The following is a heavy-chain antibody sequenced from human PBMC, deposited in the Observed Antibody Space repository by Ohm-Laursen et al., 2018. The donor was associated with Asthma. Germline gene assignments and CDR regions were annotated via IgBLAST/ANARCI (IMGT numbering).Heavy chain of an antibody. J-gene: IGHJ6*02. CDR2: ISYEGNNK. CDR1: GFTFSSYG. V-gene: IGHV3-30*18. CDR3: AKDLNWNGQSLPDYGMGV. Sequence: SLRLSCAASGFTFSSYGMHWVRQAPGKGLEWVAVISYEGNNKYRADSVKGRFTVSRDNSKNTLYLQMNSLRAEDTAVYYCAKDLNWNGQSLPDYGMGVWGQGTTVTVSS. D-gene: IGHD1-1*01.